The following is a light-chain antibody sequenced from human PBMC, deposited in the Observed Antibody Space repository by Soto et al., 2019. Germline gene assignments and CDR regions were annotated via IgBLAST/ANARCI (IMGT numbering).Light chain of an antibody. CDR3: SSYTTSNTRQIV. V-gene: IGLV1-44*01. CDR2: SNN. Sequence: QSVLTQPPSASGTPGQRVTISCSGNSSNIGSNTVNWYQQLPGTAPKLLIYSNNQRPSGVPDRFSGSKSGNTASLTISGLQPEDEADYYCSSYTTSNTRQIVFGTGTKVTVL. J-gene: IGLJ1*01. CDR1: SSNIGSNT.